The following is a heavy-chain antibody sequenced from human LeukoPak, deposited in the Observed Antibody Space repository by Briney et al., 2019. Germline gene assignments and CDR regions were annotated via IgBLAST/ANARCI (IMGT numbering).Heavy chain of an antibody. D-gene: IGHD2-2*02. CDR2: INQSGSS. V-gene: IGHV4-34*01. Sequence: SETLSLTCAVYGGSFSGYFWSWIRQPPGEGLEWIGEINQSGSSDYNPTLKSRVRMSVDTSKTQFSLTLNSVTAADTAVYYCARGKAPDYCSSAPCYKNNWFDSWGQGTLVTVSS. CDR1: GGSFSGYF. CDR3: ARGKAPDYCSSAPCYKNNWFDS. J-gene: IGHJ5*01.